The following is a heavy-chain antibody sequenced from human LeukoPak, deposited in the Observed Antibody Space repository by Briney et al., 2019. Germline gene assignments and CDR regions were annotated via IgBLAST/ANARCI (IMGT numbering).Heavy chain of an antibody. D-gene: IGHD6-19*01. CDR1: GFTFHLYA. CDR3: AKGGSTGWYTEYYFDF. J-gene: IGHJ4*02. V-gene: IGHV3-43*02. CDR2: ITGDGRST. Sequence: GGSLRLSCAASGFTFHLYAMHWVRLAPGKGLEWVSLITGDGRSTYYADSVKGRFTISRDNTKNTLYLQMNSLRAGDTAAYYCAKGGSTGWYTEYYFDFWGQGTLVTVSS.